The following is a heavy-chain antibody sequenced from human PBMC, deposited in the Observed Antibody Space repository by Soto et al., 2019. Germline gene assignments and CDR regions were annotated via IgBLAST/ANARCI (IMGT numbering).Heavy chain of an antibody. CDR3: ARDDDYGDYELSY. J-gene: IGHJ4*02. V-gene: IGHV1-2*04. CDR2: INPNSGGT. CDR1: GYTFTGYY. Sequence: ASVKVSCKASGYTFTGYYMHWVRQAPGQGLEWMGWINPNSGGTNYAQKFQGWVTMTRDTSISTAYMELSRLRSDDTAVYYCARDDDYGDYELSYWGQGTRVTVS. D-gene: IGHD4-17*01.